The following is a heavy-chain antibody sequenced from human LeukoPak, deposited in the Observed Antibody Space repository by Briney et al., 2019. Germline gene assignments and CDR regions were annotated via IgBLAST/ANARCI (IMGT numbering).Heavy chain of an antibody. CDR3: ARGGYSYGWNDAFDI. D-gene: IGHD5-18*01. Sequence: ASVKVSSKASGYTFTAYYMHWVRQAPGQGLEWMGWINPNSGGTNYAQKFQGRVTMTRDTSISTAYMELSRLRSDDTAVYYCARGGYSYGWNDAFDIWGQGTMVTVSS. CDR2: INPNSGGT. V-gene: IGHV1-2*02. CDR1: GYTFTAYY. J-gene: IGHJ3*02.